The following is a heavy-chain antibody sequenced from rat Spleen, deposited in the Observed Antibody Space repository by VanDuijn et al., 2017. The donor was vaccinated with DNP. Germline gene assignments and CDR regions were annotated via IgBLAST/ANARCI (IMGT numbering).Heavy chain of an antibody. D-gene: IGHD4-3*01. Sequence: EVQLVESGGDLVQPGRSLKLFCAASGFTFSDYYMAWVRQAPTKGLEWVASISSDVTNTYYGNSVKGRFTISRDNAKSTLYLQMNSLRSEDMATYYCVRWNSGHFDYWGQGVMVTVSS. CDR3: VRWNSGHFDY. V-gene: IGHV5-22*01. CDR2: ISSDVTNT. J-gene: IGHJ2*01. CDR1: GFTFSDYY.